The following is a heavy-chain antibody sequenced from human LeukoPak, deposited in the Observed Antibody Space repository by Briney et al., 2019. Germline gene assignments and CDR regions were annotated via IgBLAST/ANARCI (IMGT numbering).Heavy chain of an antibody. V-gene: IGHV1-18*01. CDR2: ISAYNGNT. Sequence: ASVKVSCKASGYSCTSYGITWVRQAPGQGLEWMGWISAYNGNTNYAQKLQDRVTMTTDTPTSTAYMELRSLRSDDTAVYYCARGFTYYYDSSGYPILGYWGQGTLVTVSS. J-gene: IGHJ4*02. CDR3: ARGFTYYYDSSGYPILGY. CDR1: GYSCTSYG. D-gene: IGHD3-22*01.